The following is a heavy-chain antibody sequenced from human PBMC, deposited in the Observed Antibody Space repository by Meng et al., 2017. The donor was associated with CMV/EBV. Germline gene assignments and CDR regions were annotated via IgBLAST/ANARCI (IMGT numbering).Heavy chain of an antibody. CDR2: IRYDGSNK. D-gene: IGHD3-3*01. CDR3: AKDTIFGVDLNYYGMDV. V-gene: IGHV3-30*02. CDR1: GFTFSSYG. Sequence: GESLKISCAASGFTFSSYGMHWVRQAPGKGLEWAAFIRYDGSNKYYADSVKGRFTISRDNSKNTLYLQMNSLRAEDTAVYYCAKDTIFGVDLNYYGMDVWGQGTTVTVSS. J-gene: IGHJ6*02.